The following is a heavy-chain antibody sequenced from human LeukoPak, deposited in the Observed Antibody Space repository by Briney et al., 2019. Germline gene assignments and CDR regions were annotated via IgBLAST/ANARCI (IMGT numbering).Heavy chain of an antibody. Sequence: SQTLSLTCTVSGGSISSSDYYWSWIRQHPGKGLEWIGYIHYSGSTYYNPSLKSRVTISVDTSKKQFSLDLSSVTAADTAVYYCARVGVAAKSSRYSDYWGQGTLVTVSS. CDR2: IHYSGST. CDR3: ARVGVAAKSSRYSDY. D-gene: IGHD2-15*01. V-gene: IGHV4-31*03. CDR1: GGSISSSDYY. J-gene: IGHJ4*02.